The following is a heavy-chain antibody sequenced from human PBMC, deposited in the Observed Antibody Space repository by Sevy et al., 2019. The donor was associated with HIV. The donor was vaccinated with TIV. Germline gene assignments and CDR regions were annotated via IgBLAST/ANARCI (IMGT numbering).Heavy chain of an antibody. CDR2: ISAYNGNT. CDR3: ARDPPYYDFWSGYLGYYGMDV. CDR1: GYTFTSYG. Sequence: ASVKVSCKASGYTFTSYGISWVRQAPGQGLEWMGWISAYNGNTNYAQKLQGRVTMTIDTSTSTAYMELRSLRSDDTAVYYCARDPPYYDFWSGYLGYYGMDVWGQGTTVTVSS. J-gene: IGHJ6*02. V-gene: IGHV1-18*01. D-gene: IGHD3-3*01.